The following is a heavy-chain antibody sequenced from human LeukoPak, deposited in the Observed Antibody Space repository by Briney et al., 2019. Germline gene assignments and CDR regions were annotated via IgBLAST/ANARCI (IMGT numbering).Heavy chain of an antibody. CDR3: ARVSFDTSGHKINFDY. Sequence: ASVKVSCKASGYTFHSYDINWVRQATGQGLEWMGWMHPNSGNTGYPQKFPGRVTMTRDTSISTAYMELSSLRSEDTGVYYCARVSFDTSGHKINFDYWGHGTLVTVSS. J-gene: IGHJ4*01. CDR1: GYTFHSYD. CDR2: MHPNSGNT. D-gene: IGHD3-22*01. V-gene: IGHV1-8*01.